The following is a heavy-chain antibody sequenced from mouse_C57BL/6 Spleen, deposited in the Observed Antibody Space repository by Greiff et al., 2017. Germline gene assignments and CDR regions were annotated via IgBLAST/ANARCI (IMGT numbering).Heavy chain of an antibody. D-gene: IGHD2-2*01. CDR2: ISSGSGTS. V-gene: IGHV5-17*01. CDR1: GFTFSDYG. CDR3: ASAGAYGYDEGYAMDD. Sequence: EVKLVESGGGLVKPGGSLKLSCAASGFTFSDYGMHWVRQAPEKGLEWVAYISSGSGTSYYADTVKGRFTISRDNAKNTLFLQMTRLRSEDTAMYSCASAGAYGYDEGYAMDDWGQGTSVTVSS. J-gene: IGHJ4*01.